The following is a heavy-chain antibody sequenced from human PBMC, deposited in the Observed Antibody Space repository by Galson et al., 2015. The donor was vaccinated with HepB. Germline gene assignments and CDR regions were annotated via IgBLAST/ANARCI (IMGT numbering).Heavy chain of an antibody. CDR2: ISYDGSNK. D-gene: IGHD4-17*01. CDR1: GFTFSSYG. J-gene: IGHJ4*02. CDR3: AKDVADYGDYAGLDY. V-gene: IGHV3-30*18. Sequence: SLRLSCAASGFTFSSYGMHWVRQAPGKGLGWVAVISYDGSNKYYADSVKGRFTISRDNSKNTLYLQMNSLRAEDTAVYYCAKDVADYGDYAGLDYWGQGTLVTVSS.